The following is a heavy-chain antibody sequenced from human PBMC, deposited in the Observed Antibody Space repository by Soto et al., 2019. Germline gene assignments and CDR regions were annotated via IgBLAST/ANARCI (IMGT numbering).Heavy chain of an antibody. CDR3: ARGTGTITFGGVIAPTSDY. J-gene: IGHJ4*02. CDR2: INHSGST. Sequence: PSETLSLTCAVYGGSFSGYYWSWIRQPPGKGLEWIGEINHSGSTNYNPSLKSRVTISVDTSKNQFSLKLSSVTAADTAVYYCARGTGTITFGGVIAPTSDYWGQGTLVTVSS. D-gene: IGHD3-16*02. V-gene: IGHV4-34*01. CDR1: GGSFSGYY.